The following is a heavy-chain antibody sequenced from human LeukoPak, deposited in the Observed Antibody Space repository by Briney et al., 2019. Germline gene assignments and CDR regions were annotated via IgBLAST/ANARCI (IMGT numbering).Heavy chain of an antibody. CDR2: ISGSGGST. Sequence: PGGSLRLSCAASGFTFSSYGLSWVRQAPGKGLEWVSVISGSGGSTYYAVSVKGRFAISRDNAKNSLYLQMNSLRAEDTAVYYCAELGITMIGGVWGKGTTVTISS. V-gene: IGHV3-23*01. CDR1: GFTFSSYG. J-gene: IGHJ6*04. CDR3: AELGITMIGGV. D-gene: IGHD3-10*02.